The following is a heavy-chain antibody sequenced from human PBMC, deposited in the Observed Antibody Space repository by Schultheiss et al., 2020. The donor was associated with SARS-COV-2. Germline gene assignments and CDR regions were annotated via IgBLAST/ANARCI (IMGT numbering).Heavy chain of an antibody. V-gene: IGHV3-48*03. CDR1: GFTFSSYE. D-gene: IGHD3-10*01. CDR2: ISSSGSTI. CDR3: AKADRITMIRGVIKYFDY. Sequence: GGSLRLSCAASGFTFSSYEMNWVRQAPGKGLEWVSYISSSGSTIYYADSVKGRFTISRDNAKNTLYLQMNSLRAEDTAVYYCAKADRITMIRGVIKYFDYWGQGTLVTVSS. J-gene: IGHJ4*02.